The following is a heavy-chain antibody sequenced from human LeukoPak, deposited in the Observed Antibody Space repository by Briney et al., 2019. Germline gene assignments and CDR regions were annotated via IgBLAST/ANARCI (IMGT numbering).Heavy chain of an antibody. V-gene: IGHV4-59*01. CDR1: GGSISSYY. Sequence: PSETLPLTCTVSGGSISSYYWSWIRQPPGKGLEWIGYIYYSGSTNYNPSLKGRVTISVDTSKNQFSLKLSSVTAADTAVYYCARAYDYYDSSGPDAFDIWGQGTMVTVSS. D-gene: IGHD3-22*01. CDR2: IYYSGST. J-gene: IGHJ3*02. CDR3: ARAYDYYDSSGPDAFDI.